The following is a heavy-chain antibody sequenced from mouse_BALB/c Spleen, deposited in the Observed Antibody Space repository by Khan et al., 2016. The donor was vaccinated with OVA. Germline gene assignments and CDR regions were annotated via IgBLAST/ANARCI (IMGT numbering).Heavy chain of an antibody. CDR2: IFPGGGYT. CDR3: ARRGAARATCDFFDY. J-gene: IGHJ2*01. V-gene: IGHV1-63*02. CDR1: GYTFTNYW. D-gene: IGHD3-1*01. Sequence: VQLQQSGAELVRPGTSVKMSCKAAGYTFTNYWIGWVKQRPGHGLEWIGDIFPGGGYTNYDEKFKGMATLTTDTSSSTAYMQLSRLPSEDSAIYYCARRGAARATCDFFDYWGQGTTLTVSS.